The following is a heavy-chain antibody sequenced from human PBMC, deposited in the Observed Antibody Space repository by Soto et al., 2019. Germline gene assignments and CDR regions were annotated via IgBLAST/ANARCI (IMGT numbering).Heavy chain of an antibody. J-gene: IGHJ6*02. CDR3: ARLFGGTRYFDWSDYYGMDV. CDR1: GGSISSYY. V-gene: IGHV4-59*08. D-gene: IGHD3-9*01. Sequence: SETLSLTCTVSGGSISSYYWSWIRQPPGKGLEWIGYIYYSGSTNYNPSLKSRVTISVDTSKNQFSLKLSSVTAADTAVYYCARLFGGTRYFDWSDYYGMDVWGQGTTVTVSS. CDR2: IYYSGST.